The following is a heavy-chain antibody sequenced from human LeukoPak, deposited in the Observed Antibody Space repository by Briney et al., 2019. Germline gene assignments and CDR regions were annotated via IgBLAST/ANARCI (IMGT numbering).Heavy chain of an antibody. CDR1: GFTFSSYA. D-gene: IGHD6-13*01. Sequence: GGSLRLSCAASGFTFSSYAMSWVRQAPGKGLEWVSAISGSGGSTYYADSVKGRFTISRDNSKNTLYLQMNSLRAEDTAVYYCAKDPASLIDSSWYSNYWGQGTLVTVSS. J-gene: IGHJ4*02. CDR3: AKDPASLIDSSWYSNY. V-gene: IGHV3-23*01. CDR2: ISGSGGST.